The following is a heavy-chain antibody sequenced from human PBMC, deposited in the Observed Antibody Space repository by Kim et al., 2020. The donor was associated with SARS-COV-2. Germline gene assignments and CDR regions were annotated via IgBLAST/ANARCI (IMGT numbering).Heavy chain of an antibody. D-gene: IGHD6-19*01. Sequence: GGSLRLSCVASGFTFSNFPMTWVRQAPGKGLEWVSAISESLVTYYPDSVKGRFTISRDNSKNTLYLQMNSLRAEDTAVYFCAKLSGWFEDRWGRGTLVTVSS. CDR2: ISESLVT. V-gene: IGHV3-23*01. CDR3: AKLSGWFEDR. CDR1: GFTFSNFP. J-gene: IGHJ4*02.